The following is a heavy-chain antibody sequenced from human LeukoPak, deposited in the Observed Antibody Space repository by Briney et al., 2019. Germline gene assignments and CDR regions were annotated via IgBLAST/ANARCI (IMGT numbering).Heavy chain of an antibody. CDR2: INLDGSWK. J-gene: IGHJ4*02. CDR1: GFTFSSSW. CDR3: VRGVDY. V-gene: IGHV3-7*04. Sequence: GGSLRLSCAASGFTFSSSWMSWVRQAPGKGLEWVANINLDGSWKYYLDSLRGRFTISRDNAKNSLYLQVNSLRAEDTAVYYCVRGVDYWGQGILVTVS.